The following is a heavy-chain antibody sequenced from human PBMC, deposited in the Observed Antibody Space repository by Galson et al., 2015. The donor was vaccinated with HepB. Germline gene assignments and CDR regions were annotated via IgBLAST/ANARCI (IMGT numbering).Heavy chain of an antibody. CDR1: GFTFSSYA. CDR3: AERALGTATTSYYFDY. Sequence: SLRLSCAASGFTFSSYAMSWVRRAPGKGLERVSAISVSGTYTYYADSVKGRFTISRDDSKNTLYLQMNSLRAEDTAIYYCAERALGTATTSYYFDYWGQGTLVTVSS. D-gene: IGHD7-27*01. J-gene: IGHJ4*02. V-gene: IGHV3-23*01. CDR2: ISVSGTYT.